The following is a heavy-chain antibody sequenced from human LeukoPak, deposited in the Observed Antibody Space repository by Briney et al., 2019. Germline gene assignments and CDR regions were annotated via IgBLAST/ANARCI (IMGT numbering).Heavy chain of an antibody. Sequence: SETLSLTCTVSGGSISSYDWSWIRQPPGKGLEWIGYIYYSGSTNYNPSLKSRVTISVDTSKNQFSLKLSSVTAADTAVYYCARDQYYYGSGGFDPWGQGTLVTASS. J-gene: IGHJ5*02. CDR3: ARDQYYYGSGGFDP. CDR1: GGSISSYD. CDR2: IYYSGST. V-gene: IGHV4-59*01. D-gene: IGHD3-10*01.